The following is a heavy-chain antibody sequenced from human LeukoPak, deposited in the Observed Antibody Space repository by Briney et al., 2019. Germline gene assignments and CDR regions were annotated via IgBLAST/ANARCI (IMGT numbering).Heavy chain of an antibody. CDR3: ARVRGGVCSSTSCYSPYNWFDP. CDR1: GYTFTSYY. Sequence: ASVKVSCKASGYTFTSYYMHWARQAPGQGLEWMGIINPSGGSTSYAQKFQGRVTMTRDTSTSTVYMGLSSLRSEDTAVYYCARVRGGVCSSTSCYSPYNWFDPWGQGTLVTVSS. V-gene: IGHV1-46*01. D-gene: IGHD2-2*02. J-gene: IGHJ5*02. CDR2: INPSGGST.